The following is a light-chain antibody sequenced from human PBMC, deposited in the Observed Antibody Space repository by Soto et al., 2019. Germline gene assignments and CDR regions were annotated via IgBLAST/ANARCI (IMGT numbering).Light chain of an antibody. V-gene: IGLV1-47*01. J-gene: IGLJ1*01. CDR2: RNN. CDR3: AAWDDTLSGYV. Sequence: QCVLTQPPSASGTPRQRVTISCSGSSSNLGTNYVYWYQQLPGTAPKLLIYRNNQRPSGVPDRFSGSKSGTSASLAISGLRSGDEADYYCAAWDDTLSGYVFGTGTKVTVL. CDR1: SSNLGTNY.